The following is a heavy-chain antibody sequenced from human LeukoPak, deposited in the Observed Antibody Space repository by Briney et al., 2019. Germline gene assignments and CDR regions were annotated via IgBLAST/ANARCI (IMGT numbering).Heavy chain of an antibody. Sequence: GVSLRLSCAASGFTFSSYPMTWVRQAPGKGLEWVSTIGSSAGDTHYADSVEGRFTISRDNSKNTLYLQMDSLRAEDTAVYYCSRASMFRGPIVSPPGDYWGQGTLVTVSS. CDR2: IGSSAGDT. J-gene: IGHJ4*02. D-gene: IGHD3-16*02. CDR1: GFTFSSYP. CDR3: SRASMFRGPIVSPPGDY. V-gene: IGHV3-23*01.